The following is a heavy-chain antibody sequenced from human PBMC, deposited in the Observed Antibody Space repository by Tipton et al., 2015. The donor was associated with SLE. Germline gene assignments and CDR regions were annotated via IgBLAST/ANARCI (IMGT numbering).Heavy chain of an antibody. CDR3: ARHLGASFDF. CDR2: IHDSGAT. V-gene: IGHV4-31*03. Sequence: TLSLTCTVSGGSLRSGDYYWCWIRQHPGKGLEWIGYIHDSGATFYNPSLRSRSAISVDTSQNQFSLRLTSVTAADTAVYYCARHLGASFDFWGQGILVTVSS. J-gene: IGHJ4*02. CDR1: GGSLRSGDYY.